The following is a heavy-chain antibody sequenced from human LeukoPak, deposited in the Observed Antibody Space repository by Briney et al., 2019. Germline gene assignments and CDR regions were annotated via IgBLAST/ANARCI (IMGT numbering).Heavy chain of an antibody. CDR2: IYHSGTT. V-gene: IGHV4-38-2*02. J-gene: IGHJ3*02. D-gene: IGHD3-10*01. Sequence: SETLSLTCTVSGYSISSGYYWGWIRQPPGKGLEWIGTIYHSGTTYYNPSLRSRVTISVDTSKNQFSLKLSSVTAADTAVFYCARRGTYYYGSGTFLPHDAFDIWGQGTMVTVSS. CDR1: GYSISSGYY. CDR3: ARRGTYYYGSGTFLPHDAFDI.